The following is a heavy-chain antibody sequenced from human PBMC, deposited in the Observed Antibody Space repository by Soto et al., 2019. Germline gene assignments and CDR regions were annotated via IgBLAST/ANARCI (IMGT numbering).Heavy chain of an antibody. J-gene: IGHJ5*02. CDR3: TRDASRDSSARGWFDP. V-gene: IGHV3-21*01. CDR2: ISSNSAYI. Sequence: GGSLRLSCAASGFTFRSFTMNWVGQSPGKGLEWVSTISSNSAYIYYTDALRGRFTISRDNAKNSLHLQMNSLRAEDTAVYYCTRDASRDSSARGWFDPWGPGTLVTVSS. CDR1: GFTFRSFT. D-gene: IGHD6-13*01.